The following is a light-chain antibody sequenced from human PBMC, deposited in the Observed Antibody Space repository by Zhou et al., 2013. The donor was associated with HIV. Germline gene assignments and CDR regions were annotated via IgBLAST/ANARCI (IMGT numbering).Light chain of an antibody. J-gene: IGKJ3*01. CDR3: MQGKHWPFT. CDR2: QVS. CDR1: QSLVYSDGNTY. V-gene: IGKV2-30*01. Sequence: DVVVTQSPLSLPVTLGQPASISCRSTQSLVYSDGNTYLSWFHQRPGQPPRRLIYQVSNRDAGVPDRFSGSGSGTAFTLRISRVEAEDVGTYYCMQGKHWPFTFGPGTKVDIK.